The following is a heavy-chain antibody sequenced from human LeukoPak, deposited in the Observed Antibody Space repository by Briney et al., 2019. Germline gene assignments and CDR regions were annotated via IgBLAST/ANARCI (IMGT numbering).Heavy chain of an antibody. Sequence: VGSLRLSCPGPGFSFSNAWISWVRQAPGKGLEWVGRIKSKTDGGPIDYAAPVKGRFSISRDDSQNTIYLQMNSLKTEGTAVCYCTTDTSGWVGYEGHWGLGTLVTVSS. V-gene: IGHV3-15*01. CDR2: IKSKTDGGPI. D-gene: IGHD5-12*01. CDR1: GFSFSNAW. CDR3: TTDTSGWVGYEGH. J-gene: IGHJ4*02.